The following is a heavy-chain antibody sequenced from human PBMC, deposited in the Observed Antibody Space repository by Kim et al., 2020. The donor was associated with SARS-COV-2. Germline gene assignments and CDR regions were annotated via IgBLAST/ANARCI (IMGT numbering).Heavy chain of an antibody. Sequence: ETLSLTCTVSGGSISSSSYYWGWIRQPPGKGLEWIGSIYYSGSTYYNPSLKSRVTISVDTSKNQFSLKLSSVTAADTAVYYCARGSEYGVYYFDYWGQGTLVTVSS. D-gene: IGHD3-10*01. J-gene: IGHJ4*02. V-gene: IGHV4-39*01. CDR2: IYYSGST. CDR3: ARGSEYGVYYFDY. CDR1: GGSISSSSYY.